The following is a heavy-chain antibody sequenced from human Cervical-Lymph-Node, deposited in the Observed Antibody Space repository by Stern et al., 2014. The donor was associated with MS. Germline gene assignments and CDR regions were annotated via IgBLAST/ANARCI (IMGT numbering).Heavy chain of an antibody. CDR2: ISWSGTKI. D-gene: IGHD3-3*01. CDR1: GFAFGDYA. Sequence: EVQLVESGGGLVQPGRSLRLSCAAAGFAFGDYAMHLVRQAPGKGLEWVSGISWSGTKIGYADSVKVRFTISRDNAKNSLFLQMNNLRAEDTALYYCATANYEFGYYGMDVWGQGTAVTVS. CDR3: ATANYEFGYYGMDV. J-gene: IGHJ6*02. V-gene: IGHV3-9*01.